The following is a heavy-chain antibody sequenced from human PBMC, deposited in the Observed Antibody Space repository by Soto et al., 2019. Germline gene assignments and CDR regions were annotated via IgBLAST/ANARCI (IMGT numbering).Heavy chain of an antibody. CDR1: GYTFISQH. J-gene: IGHJ4*02. V-gene: IGHV1-46*01. CDR2: INHGGGST. CDR3: ARGYTSMVRIDY. Sequence: ASVKVSCKASGYTFISQHLHWVRQAPGQGLEWMGIINHGGGSTTYAQRFQGRVPMNRDTSKTTVYMELSILRTEDTAVYFCARGYTSMVRIDYWGQGTLVTVSS. D-gene: IGHD5-18*01.